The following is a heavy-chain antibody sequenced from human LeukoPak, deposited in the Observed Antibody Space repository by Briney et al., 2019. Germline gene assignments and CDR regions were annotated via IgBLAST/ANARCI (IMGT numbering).Heavy chain of an antibody. CDR2: IRYDGSNK. CDR1: GFSFSDYG. J-gene: IGHJ6*03. CDR3: TNDSRQVDYYYYMAV. V-gene: IGHV3-30*02. D-gene: IGHD6-13*01. Sequence: PGGSLRLSCAASGFSFSDYGMHWVRQAPGKGLEWVSFIRYDGSNKYYADSVKGRFTISRDNSKNTLYVQMNSLRAEDTAVYYCTNDSRQVDYYYYMAVWGEGPTVIVPS.